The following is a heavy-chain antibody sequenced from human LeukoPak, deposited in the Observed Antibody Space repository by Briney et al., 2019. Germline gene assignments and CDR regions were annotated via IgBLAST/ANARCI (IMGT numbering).Heavy chain of an antibody. Sequence: SETLSLTCTVSGGSISSYYWSWIRQPAGKGLEWIGRIYTSGSTNYNPSLKSRVTMSVDTSKNQFSLKLSSVTAADTAVYYCARQYSSSWYRPHDRYFDYWGQGTLVTVSS. J-gene: IGHJ4*02. D-gene: IGHD6-13*01. CDR3: ARQYSSSWYRPHDRYFDY. CDR2: IYTSGST. CDR1: GGSISSYY. V-gene: IGHV4-4*07.